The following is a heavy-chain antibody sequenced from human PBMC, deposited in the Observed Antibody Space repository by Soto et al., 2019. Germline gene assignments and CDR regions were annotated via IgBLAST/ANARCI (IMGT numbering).Heavy chain of an antibody. D-gene: IGHD2-21*02. J-gene: IGHJ6*02. V-gene: IGHV3-33*01. CDR1: GFAFSNYG. Sequence: QVQVVESGGGVVQPGRSLRLSCAASGFAFSNYGMHWVRQAPGKGLEWVAVIWYDGSNKYYADSVKGRFTISRDNSKNTLSVQMNSLRAEDTAVYYCARSGDHDYYYAMDVWGQGTTVTVSS. CDR3: ARSGDHDYYYAMDV. CDR2: IWYDGSNK.